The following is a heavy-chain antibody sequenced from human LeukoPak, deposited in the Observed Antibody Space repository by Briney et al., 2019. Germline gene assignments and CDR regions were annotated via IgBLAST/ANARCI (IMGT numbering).Heavy chain of an antibody. Sequence: PSETLSLTCTVSGGSISSYYWSWIRQPPGKGLEWIGYIYYSGSTNYNPSLKSRVTISVDTSKNQFSLKLSSVTAADTAVYYCASLRDGYIPGAFDIWGQGTMVTASS. CDR1: GGSISSYY. J-gene: IGHJ3*02. D-gene: IGHD5-24*01. V-gene: IGHV4-59*01. CDR3: ASLRDGYIPGAFDI. CDR2: IYYSGST.